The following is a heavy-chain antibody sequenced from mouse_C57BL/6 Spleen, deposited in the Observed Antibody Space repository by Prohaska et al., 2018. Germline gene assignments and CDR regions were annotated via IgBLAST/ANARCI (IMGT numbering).Heavy chain of an antibody. CDR2: IDPETGGT. CDR3: ARRDTGYFDV. V-gene: IGHV1-15*01. Sequence: QVQLQQSGAELVRPGASVTLSCKASGYTFTDYEMHWVKQTPVHGLEWIGAIDPETGGTAYNQKFKGKAILTADKSSSTAYMELRSLTSEDSAVYYCARRDTGYFDVWGTGTTVTVSS. J-gene: IGHJ1*03. D-gene: IGHD1-1*01. CDR1: GYTFTDYE.